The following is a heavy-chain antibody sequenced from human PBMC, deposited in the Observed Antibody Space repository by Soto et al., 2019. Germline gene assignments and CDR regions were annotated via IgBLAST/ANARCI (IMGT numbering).Heavy chain of an antibody. CDR3: SKGSAASGWLTHDY. J-gene: IGHJ4*02. CDR2: VSNIGVTT. V-gene: IGHV3-23*01. Sequence: SLRLSCSVSGLTFSSYSMSWVRQPPGKGLEWVSDVSNIGVTTNYADFVKGRFTVSRDNSNNTVYLQMNSLRAEDTAVYYCSKGSAASGWLTHDYWGQGTLVTVSS. CDR1: GLTFSSYS. D-gene: IGHD3-10*01.